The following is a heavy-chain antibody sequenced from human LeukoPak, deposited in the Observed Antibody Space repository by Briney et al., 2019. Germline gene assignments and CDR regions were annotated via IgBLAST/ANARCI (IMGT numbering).Heavy chain of an antibody. CDR3: ARRDSSSWYQEDWFDP. CDR2: IYYSGST. Sequence: SETLSLTCTVSGGSISSYYWSWIRQPPGKGLEWIGYIYYSGSTNYNPSLKSRVTISVDTSKNQFSLKLSSVTAADTDVYYCARRDSSSWYQEDWFDPWGQGTLVTVSS. CDR1: GGSISSYY. J-gene: IGHJ5*02. V-gene: IGHV4-59*01. D-gene: IGHD6-13*01.